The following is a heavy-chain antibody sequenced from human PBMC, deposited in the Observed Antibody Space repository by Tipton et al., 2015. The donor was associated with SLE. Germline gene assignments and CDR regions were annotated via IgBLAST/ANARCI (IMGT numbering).Heavy chain of an antibody. CDR1: GFTFFTYA. D-gene: IGHD3-3*01. V-gene: IGHV3-72*01. Sequence: SLRLSCAASGFTFFTYAMHWVRQAPGKGLEWVGRTRNTPNSYTTEYAASVKGRFTILRDDSKDSLYLQMNSLKTEDTAMYYCASGTLEWSHEPDYWGQGTLVTVSS. CDR3: ASGTLEWSHEPDY. CDR2: TRNTPNSYTT. J-gene: IGHJ4*02.